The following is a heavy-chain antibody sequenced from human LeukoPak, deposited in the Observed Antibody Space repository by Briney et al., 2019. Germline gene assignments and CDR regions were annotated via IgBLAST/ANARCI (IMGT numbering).Heavy chain of an antibody. CDR1: GFTFTTHN. Sequence: GGSLRLSCAASGFTFTTHNMHWVRQAPGKGLEWVAVISYDGSNKYYADSVKGRFTISRDNSKNTLYLQMNSLRAEDTAMYYCARDRWMYSGSYYSDYWGQGTLVTVSS. CDR3: ARDRWMYSGSYYSDY. D-gene: IGHD1-26*01. J-gene: IGHJ4*02. CDR2: ISYDGSNK. V-gene: IGHV3-30*19.